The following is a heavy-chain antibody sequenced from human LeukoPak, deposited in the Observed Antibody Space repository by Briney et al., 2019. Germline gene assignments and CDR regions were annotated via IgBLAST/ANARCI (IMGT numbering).Heavy chain of an antibody. V-gene: IGHV4-59*01. CDR2: IYYSGST. D-gene: IGHD3-3*01. CDR1: GGSIRDYF. CDR3: ARDYDFWSGWDY. J-gene: IGHJ4*02. Sequence: SETLSLTCYVSGGSIRDYFWSWIRQPPGRGLEWIGYIYYSGSTSYNPSLNSRVTISVDTSKNQFSLKLSSVTAADTAVYYCARDYDFWSGWDYWGQGTLVTVSS.